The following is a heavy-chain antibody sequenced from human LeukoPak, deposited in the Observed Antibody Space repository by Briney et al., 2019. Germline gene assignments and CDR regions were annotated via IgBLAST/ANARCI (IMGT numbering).Heavy chain of an antibody. V-gene: IGHV1-2*02. CDR3: ARAYPSDYPGLAPFDY. D-gene: IGHD4-11*01. Sequence: ASVKVSCKASGYTFTGYYMHWVRQAPGQGLEWMGWINPNSGGTNYAQKFQGRVTMTRDTSISTAYMELSRLRSDDTAVYYCARAYPSDYPGLAPFDYWGQGTLVTVSS. CDR1: GYTFTGYY. CDR2: INPNSGGT. J-gene: IGHJ4*02.